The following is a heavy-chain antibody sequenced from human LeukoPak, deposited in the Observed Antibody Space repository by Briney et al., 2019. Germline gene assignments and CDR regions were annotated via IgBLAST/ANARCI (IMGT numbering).Heavy chain of an antibody. V-gene: IGHV3-72*01. CDR1: GFLFSDHY. D-gene: IGHD3-10*01. CDR3: VRRYGGFDY. J-gene: IGHJ4*02. Sequence: GGSLRLSCQASGFLFSDHYMDWVRQAPGKGLEWVGRIRNRPNRHTTEYAAAVKGRFTISRDDSKSSLYLQMDSLKTDDTAVYFCVRRYGGFDYWGQGTLVTVSS. CDR2: IRNRPNRHTT.